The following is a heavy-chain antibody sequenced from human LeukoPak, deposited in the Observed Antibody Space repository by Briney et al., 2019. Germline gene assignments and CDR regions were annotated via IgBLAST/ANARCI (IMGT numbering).Heavy chain of an antibody. J-gene: IGHJ4*02. CDR1: GFTFSNYE. V-gene: IGHV3-48*03. CDR3: ARGGVVDSSGWYVDY. CDR2: ITTSGGIK. Sequence: GGSLRLSCATSGFTFSNYEMNWVRQAPGKGLEWVSYITTSGGIKSYADSVKGRFTISRGNAKNSVYLQINSLRAEDTAVYYCARGGVVDSSGWYVDYWGQGTLVTVSS. D-gene: IGHD6-19*01.